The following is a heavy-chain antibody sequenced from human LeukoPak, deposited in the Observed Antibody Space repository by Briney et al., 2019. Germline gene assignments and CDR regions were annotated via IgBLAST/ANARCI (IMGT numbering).Heavy chain of an antibody. V-gene: IGHV4-34*01. CDR3: ARGLGGNSDAFDI. J-gene: IGHJ3*02. CDR2: INHSGST. Sequence: PSETLSLTCTVSGGSISSYYWSWIRQPPGKGLEWIGEINHSGSTNYNPSLKSRVTISVDTSKNQFSLKLSSVTAADTAVYYCARGLGGNSDAFDIWGQGTMVTVSS. D-gene: IGHD4-23*01. CDR1: GGSISSYY.